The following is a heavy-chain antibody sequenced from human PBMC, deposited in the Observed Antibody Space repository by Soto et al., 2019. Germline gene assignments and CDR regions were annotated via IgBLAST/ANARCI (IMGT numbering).Heavy chain of an antibody. Sequence: QVQLVQSGAEVKKPGSLVKVSCKASGGTFSSYAISWVRQAPRQGLEWMAGIIPIFGTANYAQKFQGRVTITADESTSTAYMERSSLRSEDTAVYYCARDPPPYCSGGSCYSGDFDYWGQGTLVTFSS. D-gene: IGHD2-15*01. CDR1: GGTFSSYA. V-gene: IGHV1-69*01. J-gene: IGHJ4*02. CDR3: ARDPPPYCSGGSCYSGDFDY. CDR2: IIPIFGTA.